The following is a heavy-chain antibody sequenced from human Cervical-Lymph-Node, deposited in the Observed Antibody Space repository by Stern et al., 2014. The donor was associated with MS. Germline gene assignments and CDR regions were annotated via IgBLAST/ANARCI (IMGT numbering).Heavy chain of an antibody. CDR1: GFTFSSYA. CDR3: ARGVTYCGGDCYGWYFDL. J-gene: IGHJ2*01. D-gene: IGHD2-21*02. V-gene: IGHV3-64*01. CDR2: ISSNGGST. Sequence: EMQLVESGGGLVQPGGSLRLSCAASGFTFSSYAMHWVRQAPGKGLENVSVISSNGGSTYYANSVKGRFTISRDNSKNTLYLHMGSLRVEDMAVYYCARGVTYCGGDCYGWYFDLWGRGTLVTVSS.